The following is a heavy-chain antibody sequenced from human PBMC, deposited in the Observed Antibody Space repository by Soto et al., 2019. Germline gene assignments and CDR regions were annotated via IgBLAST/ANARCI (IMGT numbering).Heavy chain of an antibody. D-gene: IGHD3-3*01. CDR2: IWYDGSNK. J-gene: IGHJ6*02. Sequence: GGSLRLSCAASGFTFSSYGMHWIRQAPGKGLEWVAGIWYDGSNKYYADSVKGRFTIARDNSKNTLYLQMNSLRAEDTAVYYCARDFWSGPYYYYGMDVWGQGTTVTVSS. V-gene: IGHV3-33*01. CDR3: ARDFWSGPYYYYGMDV. CDR1: GFTFSSYG.